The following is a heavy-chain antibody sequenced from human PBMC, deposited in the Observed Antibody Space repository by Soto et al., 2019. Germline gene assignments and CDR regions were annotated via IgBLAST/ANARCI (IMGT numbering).Heavy chain of an antibody. CDR3: AKDEDHPLYGYYFVY. CDR1: GFTFSSYG. CDR2: ISYDGSNK. D-gene: IGHD3-10*01. Sequence: QVQLVESGGGVVQPGRSLRLSCAASGFTFSSYGMHWVRQAPGKGLEWVAVISYDGSNKYYADSVKGRFTISRDNSKNTLYLQMNSLRAEDTAVYYCAKDEDHPLYGYYFVYWGQGTLVTVSS. J-gene: IGHJ4*02. V-gene: IGHV3-30*18.